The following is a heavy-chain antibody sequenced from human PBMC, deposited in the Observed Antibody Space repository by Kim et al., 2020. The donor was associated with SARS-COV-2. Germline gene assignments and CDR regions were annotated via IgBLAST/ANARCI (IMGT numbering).Heavy chain of an antibody. D-gene: IGHD3-10*01. CDR3: ARRRVSLPRFTVDL. CDR2: MSQSGGT. Sequence: SETLSLTCNVSGVSSSTNSYDWAWIRQPPGKGLEWIGSMSQSGGTDYNPSLNRRVTISADTSKKQIFLKLSSVAAADTALYFCARRRVSLPRFTVDLWGQGTMVIVSS. CDR1: GVSSSTNSYD. V-gene: IGHV4-39*01. J-gene: IGHJ3*01.